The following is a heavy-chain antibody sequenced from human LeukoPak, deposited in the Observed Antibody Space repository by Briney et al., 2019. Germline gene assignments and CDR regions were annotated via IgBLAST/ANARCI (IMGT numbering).Heavy chain of an antibody. CDR2: IGVDGGST. J-gene: IGHJ6*02. Sequence: TGGSLRLSCAASGFTLDDYAMHRVRQAPGKGLEWVSLIGVDGGSTYYADSVKGRFTNSRDNSKNSLYLQMNSLRTEDTVLYYCAKDMSGYDILTGYSVYNYYYGMDVWGQGTMVTVSS. CDR1: GFTLDDYA. D-gene: IGHD3-9*01. CDR3: AKDMSGYDILTGYSVYNYYYGMDV. V-gene: IGHV3-43*02.